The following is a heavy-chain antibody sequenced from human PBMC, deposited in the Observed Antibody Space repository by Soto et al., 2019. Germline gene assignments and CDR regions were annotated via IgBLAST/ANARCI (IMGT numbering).Heavy chain of an antibody. Sequence: QVHLVQSGAEVKKPGASVKVSCKASGYTLTSYGISWVRQAPGPGLQWMGWISAYNGNTNYADKFQGRVTMTTDTSTSTAHMEVRSLRSDDTAVYYCARAGAFYETSGYPWSTFDIWGQGTMVTVSS. V-gene: IGHV1-18*01. CDR2: ISAYNGNT. D-gene: IGHD3-22*01. J-gene: IGHJ3*02. CDR3: ARAGAFYETSGYPWSTFDI. CDR1: GYTLTSYG.